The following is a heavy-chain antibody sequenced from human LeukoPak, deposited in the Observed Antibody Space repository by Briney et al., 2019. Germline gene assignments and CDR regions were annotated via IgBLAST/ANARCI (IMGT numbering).Heavy chain of an antibody. CDR1: GFTFSDYY. J-gene: IGHJ3*02. V-gene: IGHV3-11*04. CDR2: VSSGSSTI. D-gene: IGHD4-17*01. CDR3: AREGALTVTKDAFDI. Sequence: GGSLRLSCAASGFTFSDYYMSWIRQAPGKALEWVSYVSSGSSTIYYADSVKGRFTVSRDNGKRSLYLHMNSLRAEDTAVYYCAREGALTVTKDAFDIWGQGTMVTVSS.